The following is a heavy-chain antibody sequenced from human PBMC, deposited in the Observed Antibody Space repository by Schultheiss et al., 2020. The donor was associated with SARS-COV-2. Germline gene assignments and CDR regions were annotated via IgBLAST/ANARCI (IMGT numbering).Heavy chain of an antibody. CDR1: GFTFSSYW. CDR3: ARDFTIFGVVTTQPLDY. J-gene: IGHJ4*02. V-gene: IGHV3-30*03. Sequence: GGSLRLSCAASGFTFSSYWMSWVRQAPGKGLEWVAVISYDGSNKYYADSVKGRFTISRDNSKNTLYLQMNSLRAEDTAVYYCARDFTIFGVVTTQPLDYWGQGTLVTVSS. D-gene: IGHD3-3*01. CDR2: ISYDGSNK.